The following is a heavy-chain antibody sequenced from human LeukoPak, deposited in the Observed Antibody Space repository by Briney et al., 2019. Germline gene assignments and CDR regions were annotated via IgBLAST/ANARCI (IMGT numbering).Heavy chain of an antibody. J-gene: IGHJ4*02. D-gene: IGHD3-22*01. V-gene: IGHV3-11*01. CDR1: GFNISDYY. Sequence: GGSLRLSCAASGFNISDYYMSWIRQAPGKGLEWVSYISSSGNTIYHADSVKGRFTISRDNAKNSLYLQMNRLRAEDTAVYYCARAESFYYDSGAYYYWGQGTLVTVSS. CDR2: ISSSGNTI. CDR3: ARAESFYYDSGAYYY.